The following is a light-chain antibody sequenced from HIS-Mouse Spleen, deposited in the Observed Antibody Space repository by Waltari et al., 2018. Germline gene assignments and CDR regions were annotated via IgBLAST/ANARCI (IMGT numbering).Light chain of an antibody. Sequence: QPVLTQPPSASASLGASVPLTCTLSSGYSNYKVDGYQPRPGKGTRFVTRVGTGGIVGSKGDGIPDRFSVLGSGLNRYLTIKNIQEEDESDYHCGADHGSGSNFVWVFGGGTKLTVL. V-gene: IGLV9-49*01. J-gene: IGLJ3*02. CDR2: VGTGGIVG. CDR1: SGYSNYK. CDR3: GADHGSGSNFVWV.